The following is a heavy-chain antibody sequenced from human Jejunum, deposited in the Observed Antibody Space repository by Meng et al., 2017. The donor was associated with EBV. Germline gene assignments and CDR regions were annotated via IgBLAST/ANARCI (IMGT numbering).Heavy chain of an antibody. CDR2: IYYTGRT. Sequence: QEPAPGLCTPAGPRSFTGPVPGASIGSSHWWSWVRQAPGEGLEWIGEIYYTGRTNYNPSLKSRVSMSIDKSKNQFSLNLNSVTVADTAVYYCATSMSGYSYGYSWGQGTLVTVSS. CDR1: GASIGSSHW. D-gene: IGHD5-12*01. CDR3: ATSMSGYSYGYS. V-gene: IGHV4-4*02. J-gene: IGHJ5*02.